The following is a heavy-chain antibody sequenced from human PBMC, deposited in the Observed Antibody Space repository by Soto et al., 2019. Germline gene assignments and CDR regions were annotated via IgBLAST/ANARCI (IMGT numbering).Heavy chain of an antibody. CDR1: RFTFTNYW. J-gene: IGHJ4*02. CDR2: VDGEGSGT. D-gene: IGHD1-26*01. Sequence: EVQLVESGGGLVQPGGSLRLSCAASRFTFTNYWMHWVRQAPGKGLQWVARVDGEGSGTSYADSVKGRFTISRDNAKNTLSLQMNSRRADDTAVYYCGSVFEHWGWGTLVTVSS. CDR3: GSVFEH. V-gene: IGHV3-74*01.